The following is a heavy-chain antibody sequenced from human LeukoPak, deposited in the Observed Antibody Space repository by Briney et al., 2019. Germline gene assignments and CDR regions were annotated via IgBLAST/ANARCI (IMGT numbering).Heavy chain of an antibody. Sequence: GGSLRLSCVVSGFTFSTYSMNWVRQAPGKGLEWVSSISNSNNYIHYADSIKGRFTISRDNSKNSLYLQMDSLRAEDTAEYYCARHYYDSGGYYCAFDIWGRGAMVTVSS. CDR1: GFTFSTYS. J-gene: IGHJ3*02. V-gene: IGHV3-21*04. D-gene: IGHD3-22*01. CDR3: ARHYYDSGGYYCAFDI. CDR2: ISNSNNYI.